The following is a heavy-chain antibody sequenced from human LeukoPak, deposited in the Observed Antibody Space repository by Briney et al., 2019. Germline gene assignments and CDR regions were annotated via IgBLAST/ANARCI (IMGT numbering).Heavy chain of an antibody. CDR2: IHYHENIE. D-gene: IGHD3-10*01. J-gene: IGHJ5*01. CDR3: VRSGLLKNWFYS. V-gene: IGHV3-33*01. CDR1: GFTFSRYG. Sequence: PGGSLRLSCVASGFTFSRYGMNSVRQAPGNRLEWVAVIHYHENIESYTDSVKGRLTVSRDDSKITVYLQINSLRAEDTSAYYCVRSGLLKNWFYSWVHGTQVTVSS.